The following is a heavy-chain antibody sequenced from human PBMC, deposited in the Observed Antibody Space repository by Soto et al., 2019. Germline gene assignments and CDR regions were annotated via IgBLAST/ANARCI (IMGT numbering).Heavy chain of an antibody. CDR1: GYSISSGYY. D-gene: IGHD3-3*02. V-gene: IGHV4-38-2*01. CDR2: IYHSGST. J-gene: IGHJ4*02. Sequence: AETLSLTCAVSGYSISSGYYWGWIRQPPGKGLEWIGSIYHSGSTYYNPSLKSRVTISVDTSKNQFFLNLRSVTAADTAVYYCARLPSRHLVDYWGQGTLVTVPQ. CDR3: ARLPSRHLVDY.